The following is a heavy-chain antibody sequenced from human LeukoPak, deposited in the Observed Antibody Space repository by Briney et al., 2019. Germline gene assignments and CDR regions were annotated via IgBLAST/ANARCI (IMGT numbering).Heavy chain of an antibody. CDR2: ISSGSSSI. J-gene: IGHJ4*02. Sequence: PGGSLRLSCAASGFTFSTYSMNWVRQAPGKGLEWVSYISSGSSSIYYAGSVKGRFTISRDNAKNSLYLQMNSLRDEDTAVYYCARVPSGHDFVWAHSDYWGQGTLVTVSS. CDR3: ARVPSGHDFVWAHSDY. D-gene: IGHD5-12*01. V-gene: IGHV3-48*02. CDR1: GFTFSTYS.